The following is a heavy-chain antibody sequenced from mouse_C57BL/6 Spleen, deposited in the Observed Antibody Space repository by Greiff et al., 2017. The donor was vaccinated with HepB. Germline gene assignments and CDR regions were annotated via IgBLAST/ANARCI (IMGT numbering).Heavy chain of an antibody. V-gene: IGHV1-26*01. D-gene: IGHD2-3*01. CDR2: INPNNGGT. CDR1: GYTFTDYY. CDR3: ASPDGYYDAMDY. Sequence: VQLQQSGPELVKPGASVKISCKASGYTFTDYYMNWVKQSHGKSLEWIGDINPNNGGTSYNQKFKGKATLTVDKSSSTAYMELRSLTSEDSAVYYCASPDGYYDAMDYWGQGTSVTVSS. J-gene: IGHJ4*01.